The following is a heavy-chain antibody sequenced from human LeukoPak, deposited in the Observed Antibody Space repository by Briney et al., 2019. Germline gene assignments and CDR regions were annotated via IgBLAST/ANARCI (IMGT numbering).Heavy chain of an antibody. CDR2: IWYDGSNK. J-gene: IGHJ6*02. V-gene: IGHV3-33*08. D-gene: IGHD6-19*01. CDR1: GFNFSNYN. CDR3: ARGPGLKAVAGTFFMRYGMDV. Sequence: GGSLRLSCAASGFNFSNYNMNWVRQAPGKGLEWVAVIWYDGSNKYYADSVKGRFTISRDNSKNTLYLQMNSLRAEDTAVYYCARGPGLKAVAGTFFMRYGMDVWGQGTTVTVSS.